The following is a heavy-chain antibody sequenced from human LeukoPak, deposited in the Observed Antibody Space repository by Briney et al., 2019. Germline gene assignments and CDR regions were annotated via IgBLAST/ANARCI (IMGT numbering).Heavy chain of an antibody. D-gene: IGHD2-15*01. CDR3: ARRGVSTKLGYCSGGSCVGFDY. V-gene: IGHV5-10-1*01. CDR2: IDSSDSYT. J-gene: IGHJ4*02. CDR1: GYSFTSYW. Sequence: GESLKISCKGSGYSFTSYWISWVRHMPGKGLVWMGWIDSSDSYTTYTPPFQGHVTISADKATSTAYLQWSSLKASDTAMYYCARRGVSTKLGYCSGGSCVGFDYWGQRTLVTVSS.